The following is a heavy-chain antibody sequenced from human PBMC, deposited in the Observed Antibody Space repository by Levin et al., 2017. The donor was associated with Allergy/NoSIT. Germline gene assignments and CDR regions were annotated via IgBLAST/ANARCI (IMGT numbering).Heavy chain of an antibody. CDR2: IRNNAYGGTT. Sequence: SCTTSGFTFGDYAMTWFRQAPGKGLEWVAFIRNNAYGGTTEYAASVKGRFTISRDDSKSIAYLQMNSLKTEDTAVYYCTRSGAAVGATIHGWSQFDYWGQGTLVTVSS. CDR1: GFTFGDYA. CDR3: TRSGAAVGATIHGWSQFDY. J-gene: IGHJ4*02. D-gene: IGHD1-26*01. V-gene: IGHV3-49*03.